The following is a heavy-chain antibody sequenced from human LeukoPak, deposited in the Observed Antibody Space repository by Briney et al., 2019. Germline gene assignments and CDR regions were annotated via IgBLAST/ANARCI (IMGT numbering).Heavy chain of an antibody. CDR1: GFTFSSYS. CDR3: ARDLSSRDAY. CDR2: ISSGSSYI. Sequence: GGSLRLSCAASGFTFSSYSINWVRQAPAKGLEWVSSISSGSSYIYYADSVKGRFTISRDNAKNSLYLQMNSLTIEDTAVYYCARDLSSRDAYWGQGTLVTVSS. D-gene: IGHD6-13*01. V-gene: IGHV3-21*04. J-gene: IGHJ4*02.